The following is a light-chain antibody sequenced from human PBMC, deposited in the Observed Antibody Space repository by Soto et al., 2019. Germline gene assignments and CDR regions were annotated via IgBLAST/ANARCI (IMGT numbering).Light chain of an antibody. CDR3: CSSAGSYSWV. CDR1: SSDVGGYNY. CDR2: DVS. V-gene: IGLV2-11*01. J-gene: IGLJ3*02. Sequence: QSALTQPRSVSGSPGQSVTISCTGTSSDVGGYNYVSWYQQHPGKAPKLMVYDVSQRPSGVSDRFSGSKSGNTASLTISGLPADDDGDYSCCSSAGSYSWVFGGGTKLTVL.